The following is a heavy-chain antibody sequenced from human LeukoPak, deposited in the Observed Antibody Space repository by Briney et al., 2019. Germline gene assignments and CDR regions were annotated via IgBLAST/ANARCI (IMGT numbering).Heavy chain of an antibody. J-gene: IGHJ4*02. D-gene: IGHD3-9*01. CDR2: IDWDDDK. Sequence: QTLTLTCTFSGFSLSTSGMWVSWIRQPPGKALEGLARIDWDDDKYYTTSLRTRLTISKDTSKNQVVLTMTNMDPVDTATYYCARIGDYDILTGYYNFDYWGQGTLVTVSS. V-gene: IGHV2-70*11. CDR3: ARIGDYDILTGYYNFDY. CDR1: GFSLSTSGMW.